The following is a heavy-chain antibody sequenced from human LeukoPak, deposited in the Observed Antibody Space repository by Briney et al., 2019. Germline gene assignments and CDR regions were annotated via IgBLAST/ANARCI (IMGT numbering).Heavy chain of an antibody. V-gene: IGHV4-4*09. CDR3: ARLEGIAAAGTGGNWFDP. CDR2: IYTSGST. D-gene: IGHD6-13*01. CDR1: GGSISSYY. J-gene: IGHJ5*02. Sequence: SETLSLTCTVSGGSISSYYWSWIRQPPGKGLEWIGYIYTSGSTNYNPSLKSRVTISVDTSKNQFSLKLSSVTAADTAVYYCARLEGIAAAGTGGNWFDPWGQGTQVTVSS.